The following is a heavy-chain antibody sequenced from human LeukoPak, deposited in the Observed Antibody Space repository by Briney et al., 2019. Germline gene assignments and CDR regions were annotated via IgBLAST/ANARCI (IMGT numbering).Heavy chain of an antibody. J-gene: IGHJ4*02. D-gene: IGHD3-10*01. CDR3: ARGPITYYYGSGSYYIFDY. Sequence: SETLSLTCAVYGGSFSGYYWSWIRQPPGKGLEWIGEINHSGSTNYNPSLKSRVTISVDTSKNQFPLKLSSVTAADTAVYYCARGPITYYYGSGSYYIFDYWGQGTLVTVSS. CDR2: INHSGST. V-gene: IGHV4-34*01. CDR1: GGSFSGYY.